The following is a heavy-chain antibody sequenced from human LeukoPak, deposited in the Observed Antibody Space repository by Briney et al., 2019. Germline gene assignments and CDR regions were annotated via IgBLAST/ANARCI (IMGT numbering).Heavy chain of an antibody. CDR3: ASTRRAVAGPKSIDY. CDR1: GGSFSGYY. J-gene: IGHJ4*02. V-gene: IGHV4-34*01. D-gene: IGHD6-19*01. Sequence: SETLSLTCAVYGGSFSGYYRSWIRQPPGKGLEWIGEINHSGSTNYNPSLKSRVTISVDTSKTQFSLKLSSVTAADTAVYYCASTRRAVAGPKSIDYWGQGTLVTVSS. CDR2: INHSGST.